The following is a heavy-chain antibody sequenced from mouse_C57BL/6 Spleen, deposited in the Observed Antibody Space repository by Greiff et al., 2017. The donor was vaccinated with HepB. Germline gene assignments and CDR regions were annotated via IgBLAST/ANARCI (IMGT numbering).Heavy chain of an antibody. J-gene: IGHJ2*01. V-gene: IGHV1-81*01. Sequence: VQLQQSGAELARPGASVKLSCKASGYTFTSYGISWVKQRTGQGLEWIGEIYPRSGNTYYNEKFKGKATLTADKSSSTAYMELRSLTSEDSAVYFCARLGYDGYLYYFDYWGQGTTLTVSS. D-gene: IGHD2-3*01. CDR2: IYPRSGNT. CDR1: GYTFTSYG. CDR3: ARLGYDGYLYYFDY.